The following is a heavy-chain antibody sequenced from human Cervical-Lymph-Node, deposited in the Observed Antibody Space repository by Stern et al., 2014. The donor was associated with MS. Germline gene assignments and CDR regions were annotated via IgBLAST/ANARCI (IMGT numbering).Heavy chain of an antibody. CDR2: FYTNTGNP. D-gene: IGHD3-3*01. CDR1: GYTFTSYA. CDR3: ASGAMGDFWSGYSYFDY. Sequence: QVQLVQSGSELKKPGASVKVSCKASGYTFTSYAMNWVRQAPGQGLEWMGWFYTNTGNPTYAQGLTGRFVFSFDTSVSTAYLQISSLKAEDTAVYYCASGAMGDFWSGYSYFDYWGQGTLVTVSS. J-gene: IGHJ4*02. V-gene: IGHV7-4-1*02.